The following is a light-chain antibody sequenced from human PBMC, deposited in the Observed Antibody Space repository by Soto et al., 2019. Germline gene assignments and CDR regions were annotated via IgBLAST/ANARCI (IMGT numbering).Light chain of an antibody. Sequence: EIVMTQSPATLSLSPGERATLSCRASQSVSSSLAWYQQKPGQAPRLLMYGASTRATGIPARFSGSGSGTEFTLTISSLQSEDFAVYYCQQYNKWPPYTFGQGNKLEIK. V-gene: IGKV3-15*01. J-gene: IGKJ2*01. CDR3: QQYNKWPPYT. CDR2: GAS. CDR1: QSVSSS.